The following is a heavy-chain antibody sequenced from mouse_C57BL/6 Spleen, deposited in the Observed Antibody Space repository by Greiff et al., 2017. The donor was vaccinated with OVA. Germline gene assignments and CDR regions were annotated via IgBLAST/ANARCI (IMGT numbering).Heavy chain of an antibody. V-gene: IGHV1-80*01. D-gene: IGHD3-2*02. CDR2: IYPGDGDT. CDR3: ARWDSSGYGFAY. J-gene: IGHJ3*01. Sequence: QVQLKQSGAELVKPGASVKISCKASGYAFSSYWMNWVKQRPGKGLEWIGQIYPGDGDTNYTVQFPSTAPLTSDTSSSTAYMQLSSLASEDSAVYCCARWDSSGYGFAYWGQGTLVTVSA. CDR1: GYAFSSYW.